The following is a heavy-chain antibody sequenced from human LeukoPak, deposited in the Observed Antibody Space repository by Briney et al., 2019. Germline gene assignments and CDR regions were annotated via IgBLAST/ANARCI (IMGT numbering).Heavy chain of an antibody. Sequence: SETLSLTCTVSGGSISPYYWSWIRQPPGKGLEWIGYIYYSGSTNYNPSLKSRVTISVDTSKNQFSLKLSSVTAADTAVYYCARVPVNHYDILTTDYYFYYMDVWGKGTTVTVSS. CDR2: IYYSGST. CDR1: GGSISPYY. V-gene: IGHV4-59*01. D-gene: IGHD3-9*01. CDR3: ARVPVNHYDILTTDYYFYYMDV. J-gene: IGHJ6*03.